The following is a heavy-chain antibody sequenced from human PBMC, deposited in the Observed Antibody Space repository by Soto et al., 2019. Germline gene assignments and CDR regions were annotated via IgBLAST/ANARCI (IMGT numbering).Heavy chain of an antibody. V-gene: IGHV3-23*01. CDR2: ISGSGGST. J-gene: IGHJ1*01. CDR3: ASSEYCSSTSCSAEYFQH. CDR1: GFTFSSYA. D-gene: IGHD2-2*01. Sequence: PVGSLRISCAASGFTFSSYAMSWVRQAPGKGLEWVSAISGSGGSTYYADSVKGRFTISRDNSKNTLYLQMNSLRAEDTAVYYCASSEYCSSTSCSAEYFQHWGQGTLVTVSS.